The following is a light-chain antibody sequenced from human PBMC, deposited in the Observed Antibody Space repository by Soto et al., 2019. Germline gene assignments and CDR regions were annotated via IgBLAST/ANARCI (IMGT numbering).Light chain of an antibody. CDR1: QSVSSSY. CDR3: QQYDSSPMYT. J-gene: IGKJ2*01. Sequence: EIVLTQSPGTLSLSPGERATLSCRASQSVSSSYLAWYQQKPGQAPRLLIYGASIRATGIPDRFSGSGSGTEFSLTISRLEPEDFAVYYCQQYDSSPMYTFGQGTKLGIK. V-gene: IGKV3-20*01. CDR2: GAS.